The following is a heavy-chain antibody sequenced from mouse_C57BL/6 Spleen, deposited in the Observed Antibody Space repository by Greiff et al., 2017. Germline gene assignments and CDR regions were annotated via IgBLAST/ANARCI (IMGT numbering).Heavy chain of an antibody. V-gene: IGHV1-5*01. J-gene: IGHJ2*01. CDR2: IYPGNSDT. D-gene: IGHD2-4*01. CDR1: GYTFTSYW. CDR3: TSRGANYDYDVGFFDY. Sequence: VQLKESGTVLARPGASVKMSCKTSGYTFTSYWMHWVKQRPGQGLEWIGAIYPGNSDTSYNQKFKGKAKLTAVTSASTAYMELSSLTNEDSAVYYVTSRGANYDYDVGFFDYWGQGTTLTVSS.